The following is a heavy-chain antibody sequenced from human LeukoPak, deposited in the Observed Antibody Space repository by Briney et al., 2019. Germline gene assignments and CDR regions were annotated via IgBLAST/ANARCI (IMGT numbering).Heavy chain of an antibody. J-gene: IGHJ4*02. CDR2: TYYRGSS. CDR1: GGSISGYY. Sequence: SETPSLTCVVSGGSISGYYWTWIRQPPGKGLEWIGYTYYRGSSSFNPSLRSRVTISVDMSKNQVSLKLTSVTAADTTVYYCARERLVDLATIFDYWGQGALVTVSS. V-gene: IGHV4-59*01. D-gene: IGHD5-24*01. CDR3: ARERLVDLATIFDY.